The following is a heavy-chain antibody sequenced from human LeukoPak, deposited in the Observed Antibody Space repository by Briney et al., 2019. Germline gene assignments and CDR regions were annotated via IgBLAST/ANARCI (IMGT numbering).Heavy chain of an antibody. V-gene: IGHV3-23*01. J-gene: IGHJ4*02. Sequence: PGGSLRLSCAASGFTFSSYAMSWVRQAPGKGLEWVSTISGSGGSTYYADSVKGRFTISRDNSKNTLYLQMNNLRAEDTAVYYCARDSPGWGGFDFWGQGTLVTVSS. D-gene: IGHD3-10*01. CDR2: ISGSGGST. CDR1: GFTFSSYA. CDR3: ARDSPGWGGFDF.